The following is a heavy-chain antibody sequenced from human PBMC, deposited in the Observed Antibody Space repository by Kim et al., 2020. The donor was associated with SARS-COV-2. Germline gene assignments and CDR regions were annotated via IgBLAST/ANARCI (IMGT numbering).Heavy chain of an antibody. D-gene: IGHD6-19*01. CDR2: VNGGNGNT. V-gene: IGHV1-3*01. J-gene: IGHJ4*02. Sequence: ASVKVSCKASGYTFTTFALYWVRRAPGQRLEWMGWVNGGNGNTRYSQKFQCRVSITRDTSATTAYLELSGLISEDTAVYYCAREAVAGSFDYWGQGSLVTAAS. CDR1: GYTFTTFA. CDR3: AREAVAGSFDY.